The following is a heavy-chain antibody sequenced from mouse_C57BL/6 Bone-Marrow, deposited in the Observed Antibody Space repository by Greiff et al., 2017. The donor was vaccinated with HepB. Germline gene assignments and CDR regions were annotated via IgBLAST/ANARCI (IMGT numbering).Heavy chain of an antibody. J-gene: IGHJ4*01. D-gene: IGHD1-1*01. Sequence: EVKVVESGGGLVKPGGSLKLSCAASGFTFSDYGMHWVRQAPEKGLEWVAYISSGSSTIYYADTVKGRFTISRDNAKNTLFLQMTSLRSEDTAMYYCARDYYGSSDAMDYWGQGTSVTVSS. CDR3: ARDYYGSSDAMDY. CDR2: ISSGSSTI. V-gene: IGHV5-17*01. CDR1: GFTFSDYG.